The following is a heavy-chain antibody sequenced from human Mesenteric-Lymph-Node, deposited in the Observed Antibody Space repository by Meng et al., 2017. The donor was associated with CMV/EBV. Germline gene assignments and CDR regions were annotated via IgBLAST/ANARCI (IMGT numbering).Heavy chain of an antibody. CDR2: IRSKANSYAT. D-gene: IGHD1-1*01. CDR3: TRGGELEPFDY. J-gene: IGHJ4*02. Sequence: GESLKISCAASGFTFSGSAMHWVRQASGKGLEWVGRIRSKANSYATAYAASVKGGFTISRDDSKNTAYLQMNSLKTEDTAVYYCTRGGELEPFDYWGQGTLVTVSS. CDR1: GFTFSGSA. V-gene: IGHV3-73*01.